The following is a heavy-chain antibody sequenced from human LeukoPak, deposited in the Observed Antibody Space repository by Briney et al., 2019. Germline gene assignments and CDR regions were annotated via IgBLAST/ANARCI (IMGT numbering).Heavy chain of an antibody. CDR1: GFTVSSKY. D-gene: IGHD6-6*01. V-gene: IGHV3-53*01. J-gene: IGHJ4*02. CDR2: IFSGGTT. CDR3: AKDWWAARCVFDY. Sequence: GGSLRLSCAASGFTVSSKYMSWVRQAPGKGLEWVSVIFSGGTTFYADSVKGRFTISRDNSKNTLYLQMNSLRAEDTAVYYCAKDWWAARCVFDYWGQGTLVTVSS.